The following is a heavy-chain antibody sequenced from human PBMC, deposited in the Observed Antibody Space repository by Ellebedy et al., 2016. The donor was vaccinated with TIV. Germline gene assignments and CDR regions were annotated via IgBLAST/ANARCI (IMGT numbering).Heavy chain of an antibody. CDR3: ARPGTYDFWSGYYSVYYYYMDV. CDR2: ISSSSSYI. V-gene: IGHV3-21*01. D-gene: IGHD3-3*01. CDR1: GFTFSSYS. Sequence: GGSLRLSXAASGFTFSSYSMNWVRQAPGKGLEWVSSISSSSSYIYYADSVKGRFTISRDNAKNSLYLQMNSLRAEDTAVYYCARPGTYDFWSGYYSVYYYYMDVWGKGTTVTVSS. J-gene: IGHJ6*03.